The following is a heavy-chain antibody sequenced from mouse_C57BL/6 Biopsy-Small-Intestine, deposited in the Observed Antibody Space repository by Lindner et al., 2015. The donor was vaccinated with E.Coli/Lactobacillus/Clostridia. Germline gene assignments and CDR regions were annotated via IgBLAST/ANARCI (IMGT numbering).Heavy chain of an antibody. V-gene: IGHV14-3*01. CDR2: IDPANGNP. CDR3: ARRLRRVGAMDY. D-gene: IGHD2-4*01. CDR1: GFNIKDDY. Sequence: VQLQESGADPVRPGASVKLSCTASGFNIKDDYIHWVKQRPEQGLEWIGRIDPANGNPRYAPKFQDKATIIADTSSNTAYLQLSSLTSEDTAVYYCARRLRRVGAMDYWGQGTSVTVSS. J-gene: IGHJ4*01.